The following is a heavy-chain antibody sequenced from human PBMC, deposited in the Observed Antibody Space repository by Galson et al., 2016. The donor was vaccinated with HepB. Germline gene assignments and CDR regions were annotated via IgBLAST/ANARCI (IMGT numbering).Heavy chain of an antibody. CDR3: ARDGGIPGAAFDI. CDR2: INTDGSET. Sequence: SLRLSCAASGFTFNSYWMHWVRQALGKGLVWVSRINTDGSETNYADSVKGRFTISRDNAKNTVYLQMNSLRDEDTAVYYCARDGGIPGAAFDIWSQGTMVTVSS. V-gene: IGHV3-74*01. CDR1: GFTFNSYW. J-gene: IGHJ3*02. D-gene: IGHD3-16*01.